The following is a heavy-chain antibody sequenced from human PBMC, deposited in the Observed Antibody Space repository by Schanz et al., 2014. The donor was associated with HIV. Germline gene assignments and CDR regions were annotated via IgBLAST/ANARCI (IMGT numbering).Heavy chain of an antibody. V-gene: IGHV3-53*02. CDR2: IYTGGST. CDR3: ARDSVAATGTGYYYGMDV. J-gene: IGHJ6*02. Sequence: EVQLVETGGGLIQPGGSLSFSCAASGFTVSSNYLSWVRQAPGKGREWVSVIYTGGSTYYADSVKGRFTISRDNSKNTLYLQMNSLRAEDTAVYYCARDSVAATGTGYYYGMDVWGQGTTVTVSS. CDR1: GFTVSSNY. D-gene: IGHD6-13*01.